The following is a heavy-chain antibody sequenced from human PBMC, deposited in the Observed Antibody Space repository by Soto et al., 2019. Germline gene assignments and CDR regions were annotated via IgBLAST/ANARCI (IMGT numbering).Heavy chain of an antibody. J-gene: IGHJ3*01. V-gene: IGHV3-74*01. CDR3: ARGDRGAFDL. CDR1: GFTFSYYW. Sequence: EVQLVESGGGLVRPGGSLRLSCAASGFTFSYYWMHWVRQAPGKGLVWVSRIHSDGSSTIYADFVKGRFIISRDNARNTVDLQMNSVRVEDTAVYYCARGDRGAFDLWGQGTVVTVSS. CDR2: IHSDGSST. D-gene: IGHD1-26*01.